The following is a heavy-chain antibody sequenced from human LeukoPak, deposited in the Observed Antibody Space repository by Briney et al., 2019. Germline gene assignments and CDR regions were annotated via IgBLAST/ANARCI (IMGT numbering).Heavy chain of an antibody. CDR1: GFTFSIYA. J-gene: IGHJ6*04. D-gene: IGHD1-1*01. Sequence: GGSLRLSCAASGFTFSIYAMSWVRQAPGKGLEWVSAISGSGGSTYYADSVKGRFTISRDNSKNTLYLQMNSLRAEDTAVYYCAKDGATGTWVYYYYGMDVWGKGTTVTVSS. V-gene: IGHV3-23*01. CDR2: ISGSGGST. CDR3: AKDGATGTWVYYYYGMDV.